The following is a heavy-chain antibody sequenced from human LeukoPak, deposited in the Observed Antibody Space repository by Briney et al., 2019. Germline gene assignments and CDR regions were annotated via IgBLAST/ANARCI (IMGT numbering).Heavy chain of an antibody. V-gene: IGHV4-39*01. J-gene: IGHJ4*01. Sequence: PSETLSLTCTVSGGSISSNTYYWAWIRQPPGKGLEWIGSIYHTGTNYYNPSLKSRVTISVDTSSNRFSLQLRSVTAADTATYYCASPSKWELSDLGCWGRGTLVTVSS. D-gene: IGHD1-26*01. CDR1: GGSISSNTYY. CDR2: IYHTGTN. CDR3: ASPSKWELSDLGC.